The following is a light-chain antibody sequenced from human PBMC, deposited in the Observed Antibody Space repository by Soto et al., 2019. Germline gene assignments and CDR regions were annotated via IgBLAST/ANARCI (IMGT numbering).Light chain of an antibody. J-gene: IGKJ5*01. Sequence: EIVLTQSPATLSLSPGERATLSCRASQSVRGYLAWYQQKLGQAPRLLIYDAYNRATGVPARFSGSGSGADFTLTISSLEPEDFATYYCQQNHRAPITFGQGTRL. CDR1: QSVRGY. CDR2: DAY. V-gene: IGKV3-11*01. CDR3: QQNHRAPIT.